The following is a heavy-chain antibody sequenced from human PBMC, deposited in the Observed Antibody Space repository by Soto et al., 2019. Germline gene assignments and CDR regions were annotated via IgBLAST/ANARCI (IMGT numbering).Heavy chain of an antibody. V-gene: IGHV3-23*01. CDR3: AKRHSSGFDY. CDR2: ISASGGST. CDR1: GFTFSNYA. J-gene: IGHJ4*02. D-gene: IGHD6-19*01. Sequence: EVQLLESGGGLVQPGGSLRLSCAASGFTFSNYAMSWVRQAPGKGLEWLSSISASGGSTYYADSVKGRFTISRDNSKDTRYMQMYSLRAEDTGVYYCAKRHSSGFDYWGQGTLVTVSS.